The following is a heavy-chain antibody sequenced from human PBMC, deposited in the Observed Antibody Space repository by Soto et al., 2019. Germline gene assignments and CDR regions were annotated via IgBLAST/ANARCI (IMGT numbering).Heavy chain of an antibody. CDR3: AKDQGIAASHGID. V-gene: IGHV3-30*18. J-gene: IGHJ3*01. CDR2: ISNDGSDK. CDR1: GFTFNNDG. Sequence: QVQLVESGGGVVQPGTSLRLSCAASGFTFNNDGMHWVRQAPGTGLEWVAAISNDGSDKYNADSVNGRLTISRDNSKNTLYLQMDSMRAEDTAVYYFAKDQGIAASHGIDWGQGTMVTGSS. D-gene: IGHD6-13*01.